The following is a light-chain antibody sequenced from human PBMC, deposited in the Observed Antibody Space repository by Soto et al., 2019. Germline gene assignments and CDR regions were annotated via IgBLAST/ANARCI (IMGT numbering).Light chain of an antibody. V-gene: IGKV1-39*01. CDR3: QQTYSIPT. CDR1: QSIFNY. CDR2: AAS. Sequence: DIQMTQSPSSLSASVGDRVTVTCRTSQSIFNYLNWYQQKPGKVPKLLIYAASSLQSGVPSRFSGSGSGTDFTLTISSLQPEDSGSYYCQQTYSIPTFGQGTKVDIK. J-gene: IGKJ1*01.